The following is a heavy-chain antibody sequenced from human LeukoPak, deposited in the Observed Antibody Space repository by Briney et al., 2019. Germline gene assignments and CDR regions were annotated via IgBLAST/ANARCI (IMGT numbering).Heavy chain of an antibody. CDR1: GGSISSYY. D-gene: IGHD3-10*01. V-gene: IGHV4-59*01. CDR3: ARGSSGVRGVPSLDY. CDR2: VYYSGTT. J-gene: IGHJ4*02. Sequence: PSETLSLTCTVSGGSISSYYWSWMRQPPGKGLEWIGYVYYSGTTNYNPSLKSRVTISVDTSKNQFSLKLSSVTAADTAVYYCARGSSGVRGVPSLDYWGQGTLVTVSS.